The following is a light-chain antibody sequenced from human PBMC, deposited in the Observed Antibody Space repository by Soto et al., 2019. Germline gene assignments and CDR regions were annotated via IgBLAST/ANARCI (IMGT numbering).Light chain of an antibody. CDR3: ATWDSSLSAVV. Sequence: QSVLTQPPSVSAAPGQTVTISCSGSSSNIGNNYVSWYQHLPGTAPKRLISDNDRRPSGIPDRFSGSKSGTSATLDITGLQTGDEADYYCATWDSSLSAVVFGGGTKVTVL. CDR1: SSNIGNNY. CDR2: DND. V-gene: IGLV1-51*01. J-gene: IGLJ2*01.